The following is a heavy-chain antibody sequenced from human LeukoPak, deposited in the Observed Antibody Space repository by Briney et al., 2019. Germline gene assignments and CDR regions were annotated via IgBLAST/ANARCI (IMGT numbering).Heavy chain of an antibody. D-gene: IGHD4-17*01. Sequence: SETLSLTCAVSGGSFSGYYWTWIRQPPGKGLEWIGEINHSGGANYNPSLKSRVTISLDTSKDQFSLKLSSVTAADTALYYCARGQGTVTTHWGQGTLVTVSS. CDR2: INHSGGA. V-gene: IGHV4-34*01. J-gene: IGHJ4*02. CDR1: GGSFSGYY. CDR3: ARGQGTVTTH.